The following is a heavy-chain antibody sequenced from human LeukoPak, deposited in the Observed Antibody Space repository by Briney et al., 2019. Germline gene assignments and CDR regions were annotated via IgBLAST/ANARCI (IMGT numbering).Heavy chain of an antibody. V-gene: IGHV3-30*02. CDR2: IRYDGSNK. CDR3: ALSSSWYGGFSDY. CDR1: GFTFSSYG. D-gene: IGHD6-13*01. Sequence: GGSLRLSCAASGFTFSSYGIHWVRQAPGKGLEWVAFIRYDGSNKYYADSVKGRFTISRDNSKNTLYLQMNSLRAEDTAVYYCALSSSWYGGFSDYWGQGTLVTVSS. J-gene: IGHJ4*02.